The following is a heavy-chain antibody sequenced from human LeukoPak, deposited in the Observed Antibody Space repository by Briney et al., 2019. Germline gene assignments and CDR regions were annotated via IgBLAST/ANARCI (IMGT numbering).Heavy chain of an antibody. CDR1: GYTFTNYG. CDR2: SAYNGNT. Sequence: ASVKVSCKASGYTFTNYGFNWVRQAPGQGLEWMGNSAYNGNTNYAQKFQDRVTMTTDTSTSTACMELRSLRSDDTAVYYCARYNSMFRGVTTSDYWGQGTLVTVSS. D-gene: IGHD3-10*01. J-gene: IGHJ4*02. V-gene: IGHV1-18*01. CDR3: ARYNSMFRGVTTSDY.